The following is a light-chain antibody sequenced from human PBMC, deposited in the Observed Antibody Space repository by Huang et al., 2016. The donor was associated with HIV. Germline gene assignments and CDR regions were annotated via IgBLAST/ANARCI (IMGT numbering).Light chain of an antibody. CDR3: QQYNNWPPWT. J-gene: IGKJ1*01. V-gene: IGKV3-15*01. Sequence: EIVMTQSPATLSVSPGGRATLSCRASQSVSTNLAWYQQKPGQAPRLLIYGAFIRATGIPARFSGSGSGTEVTLTISSLQSEDFAVYYCQQYNNWPPWTFGQGTKVEIK. CDR2: GAF. CDR1: QSVSTN.